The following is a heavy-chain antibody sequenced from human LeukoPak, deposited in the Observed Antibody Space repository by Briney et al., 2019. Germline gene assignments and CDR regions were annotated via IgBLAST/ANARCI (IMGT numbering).Heavy chain of an antibody. CDR2: ISSSGSTI. CDR1: GFTFSDYY. V-gene: IGHV3-11*01. D-gene: IGHD3-22*01. Sequence: GGSLRLSCAASGFTFSDYYMSWIRQAPGKGLEWVSYISSSGSTIYYADSVKGRFTISRDNAKNSLYLQMNSLRAEDTAVYYCAGLPATYYYDSSGYFYLDYWGQGTLVTVSS. J-gene: IGHJ4*02. CDR3: AGLPATYYYDSSGYFYLDY.